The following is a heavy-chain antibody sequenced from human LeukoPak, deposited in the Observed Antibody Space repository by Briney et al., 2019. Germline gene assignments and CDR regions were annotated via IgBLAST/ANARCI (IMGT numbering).Heavy chain of an antibody. Sequence: SGGSLRLSCAASGFTFSSYAMSWVRQAPGKGLEWVSAISGSGGSTYYADSVKGRFTISRDNAKNSLYLQMNSLRAEDTAVYYCARAVGGYDYYYYGMDVWGQGTTVTVSS. D-gene: IGHD5-12*01. CDR2: ISGSGGST. J-gene: IGHJ6*02. CDR1: GFTFSSYA. CDR3: ARAVGGYDYYYYGMDV. V-gene: IGHV3-23*01.